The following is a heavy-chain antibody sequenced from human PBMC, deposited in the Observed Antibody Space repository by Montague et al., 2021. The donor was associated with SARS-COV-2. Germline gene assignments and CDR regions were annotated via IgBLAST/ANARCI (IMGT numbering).Heavy chain of an antibody. J-gene: IGHJ4*02. V-gene: IGHV4-39*01. CDR2: IVYRGST. CDR3: ASMVRAQVYYFDY. CDR1: GGSISSSSYY. D-gene: IGHD3-10*01. Sequence: SETLSLTCTVSGGSISSSSYYWGWIRQPPGKGLEWIGSIVYRGSTDYNPSLKSRVTISVDTSKNQFSLKLRSVTAADTAVYYCASMVRAQVYYFDYWGQGTLVTVSS.